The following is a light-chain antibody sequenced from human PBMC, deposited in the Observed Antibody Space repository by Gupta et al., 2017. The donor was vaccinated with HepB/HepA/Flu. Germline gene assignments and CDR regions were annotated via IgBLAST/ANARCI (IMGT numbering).Light chain of an antibody. Sequence: SSELTQDPAVSVAFGQTVRITCQGDSLRSYYASWYQQKPGQAPVLVIYVKNNRPSGIPDRFSGSSSGNTASLTITGAQAEEEADYYCNCRDSSGNHLVFGGGTKLTVL. J-gene: IGLJ3*02. CDR3: NCRDSSGNHLV. CDR1: SLRSYY. V-gene: IGLV3-19*01. CDR2: VKN.